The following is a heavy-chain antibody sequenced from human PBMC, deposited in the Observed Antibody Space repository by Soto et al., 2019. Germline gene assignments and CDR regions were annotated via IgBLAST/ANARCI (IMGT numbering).Heavy chain of an antibody. V-gene: IGHV3-30-3*01. CDR2: ISYDGSNK. D-gene: IGHD3-10*01. Sequence: WSLRPACAAGGSTFGSYGMDGGRQGPGKGLQWVAVISYDGSNKYYADSVKGRFNISRDNSKNTLYLQMNSLRAEETPLSYRASDATQPHHGALDSWGQGTLVTVSS. CDR3: ASDATQPHHGALDS. J-gene: IGHJ4*02. CDR1: GSTFGSYG.